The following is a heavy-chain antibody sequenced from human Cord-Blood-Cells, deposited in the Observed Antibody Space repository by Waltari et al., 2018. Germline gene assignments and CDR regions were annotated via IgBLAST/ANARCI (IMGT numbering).Heavy chain of an antibody. J-gene: IGHJ4*02. Sequence: QEQLVESGGGAVQPGRSLRLSCAPFGFRSSRNYSHWVRQAPGKGLEWVAVISYDGSNKYYADSVKGRFTISRDNSENTLYLQMNSLRAEDTAVYYCARYGGYFDYWGQGTLVTVSS. CDR2: ISYDGSNK. CDR1: GFRSSRNY. D-gene: IGHD3-16*01. CDR3: ARYGGYFDY. V-gene: IGHV3-30*03.